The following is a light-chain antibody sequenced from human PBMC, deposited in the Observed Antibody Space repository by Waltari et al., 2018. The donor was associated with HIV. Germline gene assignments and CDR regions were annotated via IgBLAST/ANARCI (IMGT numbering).Light chain of an antibody. CDR3: CSYAGSSTYI. CDR2: DVT. V-gene: IGLV2-23*02. Sequence: QSALTQTAPVSGSRGQSVNIFCNGTSSDVGKNKLISWYQQSPGKTPKVVIYDVTDRPSGVSSRFSTSKSGNTASLTISGLQPQDEGDYFCCSYAGSSTYIFGSGTLVTVL. CDR1: SSDVGKNKL. J-gene: IGLJ1*01.